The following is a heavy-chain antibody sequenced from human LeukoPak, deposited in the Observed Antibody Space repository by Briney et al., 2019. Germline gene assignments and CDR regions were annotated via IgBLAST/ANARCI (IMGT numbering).Heavy chain of an antibody. CDR1: GYTLTELS. CDR2: FDPEDGET. Sequence: ASVKVSCKVSGYTLTELSMHWVRQAPGKGLEWMGGFDPEDGETIYAQKFQGRVTMTEDTSTDTAYMELSSLRSEDTAVYYCARGVCSGGSCYPPFDPWGQGTLVIVSS. D-gene: IGHD2-15*01. CDR3: ARGVCSGGSCYPPFDP. V-gene: IGHV1-24*01. J-gene: IGHJ5*02.